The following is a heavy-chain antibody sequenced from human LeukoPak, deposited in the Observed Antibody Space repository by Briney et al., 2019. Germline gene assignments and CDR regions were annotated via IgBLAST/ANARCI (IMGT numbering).Heavy chain of an antibody. CDR3: ARGPFWSGYSPIDY. J-gene: IGHJ4*02. CDR1: GGSFSGYY. V-gene: IGHV4-34*01. CDR2: INHSGST. Sequence: SETLSLTCAVYGGSFSGYYWSWIRQPPGKGLEWIGEINHSGSTNYNPPLKSRVTISVDTSKNQFSLKLSSVTAADTAVYYCARGPFWSGYSPIDYWGQGTLVTVSS. D-gene: IGHD3-3*01.